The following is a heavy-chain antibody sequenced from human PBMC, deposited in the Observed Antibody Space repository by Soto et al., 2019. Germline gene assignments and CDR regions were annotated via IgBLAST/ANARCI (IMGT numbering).Heavy chain of an antibody. J-gene: IGHJ5*02. CDR2: ISYDGSNK. D-gene: IGHD2-2*01. V-gene: IGHV3-30*18. CDR1: GFTFSSYG. CDR3: AKTSWGSTSSGFDP. Sequence: QVQLVESGGGVVQPGRSLRLSCAASGFTFSSYGMHWVRQAPGKGLEWVAVISYDGSNKYYADSVKGRFTISRDNSKNTLHLQMNSLRAEDTAVYYCAKTSWGSTSSGFDPWGQGTLVTVSS.